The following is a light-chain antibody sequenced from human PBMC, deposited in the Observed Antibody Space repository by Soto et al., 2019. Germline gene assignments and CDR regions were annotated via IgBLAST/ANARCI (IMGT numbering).Light chain of an antibody. CDR2: DAS. CDR1: QSISSW. V-gene: IGKV1-5*01. CDR3: QQYNSSLA. J-gene: IGKJ1*01. Sequence: DIQMTQSPSTLSASVGDRVTITCRASQSISSWLAWYQQKPGKAPKLLIYDASSLESGVPSRFSGSGSGTEFTLTISSLHPDDFATYYCQQYNSSLAFGQGTKVEIK.